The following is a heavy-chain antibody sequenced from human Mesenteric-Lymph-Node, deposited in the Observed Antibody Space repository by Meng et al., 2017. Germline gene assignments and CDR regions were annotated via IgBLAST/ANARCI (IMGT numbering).Heavy chain of an antibody. CDR2: INWKSDDV. CDR1: GFTFGDYA. J-gene: IGHJ3*02. CDR3: ARYGSGSYFSNPKIDAFDI. V-gene: IGHV3-9*01. Sequence: SLKISCAASGFTFGDYAMYWVRQAPGKGLEWVSGINWKSDDVGYADSVRGRFTISRDNARNSLYLEMNSLRVEDTALYYCARYGSGSYFSNPKIDAFDICGQGTMVTVSS. D-gene: IGHD3-10*01.